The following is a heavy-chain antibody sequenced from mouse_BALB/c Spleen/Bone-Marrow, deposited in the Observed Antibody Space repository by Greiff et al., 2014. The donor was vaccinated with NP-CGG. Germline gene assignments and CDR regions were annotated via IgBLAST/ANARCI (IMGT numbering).Heavy chain of an antibody. J-gene: IGHJ4*01. D-gene: IGHD2-1*01. CDR2: IDPENGDT. CDR3: NGNYYAMDY. Sequence: VQLQQSGAELVRSGASVKLSCTASGFNIKDYYMHWVKQTPEQGLEWIGWIDPENGDTEYAPKFQGKATMTADTSSNTAYLQLSSLTSEDTAVYYCNGNYYAMDYWGQGTSVTVSS. V-gene: IGHV14-4*02. CDR1: GFNIKDYY.